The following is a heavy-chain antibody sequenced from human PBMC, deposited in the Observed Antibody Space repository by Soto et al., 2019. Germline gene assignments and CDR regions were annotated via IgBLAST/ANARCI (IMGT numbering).Heavy chain of an antibody. J-gene: IGHJ4*02. V-gene: IGHV4-39*01. CDR2: IYYSGST. Sequence: PSETLSLTCTVTGDSISSRSYYWGWIRQPPGKGLEWIGSIYYSGSTYNNPSLRSRVSMSIDTSKDQFSLKLESVTAADTALYFCARQRTSVVTQAYFDVWRPGSLVTVSS. CDR3: ARQRTSVVTQAYFDV. CDR1: GDSISSRSYY. D-gene: IGHD2-21*02.